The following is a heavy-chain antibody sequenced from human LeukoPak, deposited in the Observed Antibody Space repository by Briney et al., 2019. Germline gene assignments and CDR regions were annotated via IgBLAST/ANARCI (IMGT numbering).Heavy chain of an antibody. CDR3: ARGSPTVTTPDAFDI. V-gene: IGHV3-74*01. CDR2: INSDGGST. D-gene: IGHD4-17*01. Sequence: PGGSLRLSCTASGFTFSSYWMHWVRQAPGKGLVWVSRINSDGGSTSYADSVKGRFTISRDNAKNSLYLQMNSLRAEDTAVYYCARGSPTVTTPDAFDIWGQGTMVTVSS. J-gene: IGHJ3*02. CDR1: GFTFSSYW.